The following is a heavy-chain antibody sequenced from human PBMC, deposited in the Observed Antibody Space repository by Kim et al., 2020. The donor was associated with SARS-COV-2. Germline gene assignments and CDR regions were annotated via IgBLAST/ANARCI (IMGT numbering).Heavy chain of an antibody. J-gene: IGHJ4*02. V-gene: IGHV4-4*07. CDR3: ARARGWTNFDY. D-gene: IGHD6-19*01. CDR2: T. Sequence: TNYPPPLKSRGTMSVDTSKNQFALRLTSVTAADTAVYYCARARGWTNFDYWGQGTLVTVSS.